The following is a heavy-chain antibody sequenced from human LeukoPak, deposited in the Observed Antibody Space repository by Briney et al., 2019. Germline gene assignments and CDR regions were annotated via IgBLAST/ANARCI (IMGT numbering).Heavy chain of an antibody. V-gene: IGHV3-23*01. D-gene: IGHD3-22*01. CDR1: GFTFSTYG. Sequence: PGGTLRLSCAASGFTFSTYGMNWVRQAPGKGLEWVSSISNSGESTWYADSVKGRFTISRDNSKNTLYLQMNSLRAEDTAVYYCAKDLDITTTIIAYFDYWGQGTLVTVSS. CDR3: AKDLDITTTIIAYFDY. J-gene: IGHJ4*02. CDR2: ISNSGEST.